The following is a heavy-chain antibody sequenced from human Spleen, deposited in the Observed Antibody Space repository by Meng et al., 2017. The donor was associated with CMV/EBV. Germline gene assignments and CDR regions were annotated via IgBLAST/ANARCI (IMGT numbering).Heavy chain of an antibody. CDR3: ARDRMTDIVVVPAAIGYYYDMDV. CDR2: INPSGGST. J-gene: IGHJ6*02. Sequence: ASVKVSCKASGYTFTSYYMHWVRQAPGQGLEWMGIINPSGGSTSYAQKFQGRVTMTRDTSTSTVYMELSSLRSEDTAVYYCARDRMTDIVVVPAAIGYYYDMDVWGQGTTVTVSS. CDR1: GYTFTSYY. D-gene: IGHD2-2*01. V-gene: IGHV1-46*01.